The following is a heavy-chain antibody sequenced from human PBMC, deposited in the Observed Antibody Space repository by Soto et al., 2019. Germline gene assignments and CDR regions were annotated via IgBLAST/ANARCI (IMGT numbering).Heavy chain of an antibody. CDR3: ARGFRYSSTQTGGMYV. D-gene: IGHD6-13*01. J-gene: IGHJ6*01. CDR1: GYSFTSYW. Sequence: PGESLKIPCKGSGYSFTSYWIGWVRQIPWKRLERMGIIYPGDSAPRYSPSFQGPVTISADQSISTAYLQWSSLKAQDTAMYYCARGFRYSSTQTGGMYVCGQGSTVTVSS. V-gene: IGHV5-51*01. CDR2: IYPGDSAP.